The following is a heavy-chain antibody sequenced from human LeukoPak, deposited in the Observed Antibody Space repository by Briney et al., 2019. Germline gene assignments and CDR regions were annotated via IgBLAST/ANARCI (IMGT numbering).Heavy chain of an antibody. Sequence: SETLSLTCTVSGGSISSYYWSWIRQPAGKGLEWIGRIYTSGSTNYNPSLKSRVTMSVDTSKNQFSLKLNSVTAADTPVYYCARDYDVLTAYLPTQLFIPWAQETLVTVSS. CDR1: GGSISSYY. D-gene: IGHD3-9*01. CDR3: ARDYDVLTAYLPTQLFIP. J-gene: IGHJ5*02. CDR2: IYTSGST. V-gene: IGHV4-4*07.